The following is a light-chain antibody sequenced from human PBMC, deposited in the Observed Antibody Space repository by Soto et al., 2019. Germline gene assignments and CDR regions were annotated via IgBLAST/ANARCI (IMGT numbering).Light chain of an antibody. CDR1: SSDVGGYNY. V-gene: IGLV2-8*01. Sequence: QSALTQPPSASGSPGQSVTISCTGTSSDVGGYNYVSWYQQHPGKAPKLMIYEVSKRPSGVPDRFSGSKSGNTASLTVSGLQAEDEAAYYCGSYVGSNIVIFGGGTKVTVL. J-gene: IGLJ2*01. CDR3: GSYVGSNIVI. CDR2: EVS.